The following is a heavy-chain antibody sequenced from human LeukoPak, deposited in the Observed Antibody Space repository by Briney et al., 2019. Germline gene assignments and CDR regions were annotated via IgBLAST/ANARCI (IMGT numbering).Heavy chain of an antibody. CDR1: GGTFSSYA. D-gene: IGHD2-21*02. Sequence: SVKVSCKASGGTFSSYAISWVRQAPGQGLEWMGRIIPILGIANYAQKFQGRVTITADKSTSTAYMELSSLRSDDTAVYYCARGYCSGDCFTLFDYWGQGTLVTVSS. J-gene: IGHJ4*02. CDR2: IIPILGIA. V-gene: IGHV1-69*04. CDR3: ARGYCSGDCFTLFDY.